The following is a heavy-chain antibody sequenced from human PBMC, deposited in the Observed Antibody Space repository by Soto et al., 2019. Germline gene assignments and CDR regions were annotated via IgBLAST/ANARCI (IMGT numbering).Heavy chain of an antibody. CDR3: AMGGIVVVGAAFDY. CDR1: GFTFSSYA. CDR2: ISGSGGST. J-gene: IGHJ4*02. V-gene: IGHV3-23*01. Sequence: EVQLLESGGGLVQPGGSLRLSCAASGFTFSSYAMSWVRQAPGKGLEWVSAISGSGGSTYYADSVKGRFTISRDNSKNPLYLQMNSLRAEDTAVYYCAMGGIVVVGAAFDYWGQGTLVTVSS. D-gene: IGHD2-15*01.